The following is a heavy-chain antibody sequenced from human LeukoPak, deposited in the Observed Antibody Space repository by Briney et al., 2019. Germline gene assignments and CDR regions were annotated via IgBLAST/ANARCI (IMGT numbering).Heavy chain of an antibody. J-gene: IGHJ4*02. CDR2: INHSGST. Sequence: TSETLSLTCAVYGGSFSGYYWSWIRQPPGKGLEWIGEINHSGSTNYNPSLKSRVTISVDTSKNQFSLKLSSVTAADTAVYYCARRGERYYDIDYWGQGTLVTVSS. CDR3: ARRGERYYDIDY. CDR1: GGSFSGYY. D-gene: IGHD3-22*01. V-gene: IGHV4-34*01.